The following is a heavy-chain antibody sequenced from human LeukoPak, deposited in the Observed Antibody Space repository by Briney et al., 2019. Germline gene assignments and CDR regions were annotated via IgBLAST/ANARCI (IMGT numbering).Heavy chain of an antibody. V-gene: IGHV3-21*04. D-gene: IGHD3-10*01. J-gene: IGHJ6*02. Sequence: GGSLRLSCAASGFTFSSYSMNWVRQAPGKGLEWVSSISSSSSYIYYADSVKGRFTISRDNAKNSLYLQMNSLRAEDTAVYYCARASYGSGRRGSYYYGMDVWGQGTTVTVSS. CDR3: ARASYGSGRRGSYYYGMDV. CDR1: GFTFSSYS. CDR2: ISSSSSYI.